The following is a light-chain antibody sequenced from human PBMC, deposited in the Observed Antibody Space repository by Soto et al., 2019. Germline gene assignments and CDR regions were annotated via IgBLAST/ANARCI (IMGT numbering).Light chain of an antibody. CDR3: SSQRTTSILV. J-gene: IGLJ2*01. Sequence: QSVLTQPASVSGSPGQSITISCTGTSSDVGFYNYVSWYQQHPGKAPKLMIYDVTNRPSGVSNRCSGSKSGNTASLTISGLQAEDEADYYCSSQRTTSILVFGGGTKLTVL. CDR2: DVT. V-gene: IGLV2-14*03. CDR1: SSDVGFYNY.